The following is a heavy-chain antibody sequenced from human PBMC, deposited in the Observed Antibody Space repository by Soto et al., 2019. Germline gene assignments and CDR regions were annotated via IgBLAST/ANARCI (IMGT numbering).Heavy chain of an antibody. J-gene: IGHJ5*02. CDR2: IQHTGNT. D-gene: IGHD3-16*01. CDR3: AKDVSSRRWFDP. Sequence: QVQLQESGPGLVKPSETLSLTCAASGASIRSYHWSFLRQPAGKGLEWIGRIQHTGNTNYNPSLRSRLSLSADTSKNQISLKMTSVTAADTAVSFCAKDVSSRRWFDPWGQGVRVIVSS. CDR1: GASIRSYH. V-gene: IGHV4-4*07.